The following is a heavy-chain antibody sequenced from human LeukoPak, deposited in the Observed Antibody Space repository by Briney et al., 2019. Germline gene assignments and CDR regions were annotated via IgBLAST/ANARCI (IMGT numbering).Heavy chain of an antibody. CDR3: ARGRYGLLSGYDY. Sequence: ASVKVSCKASGYAFTGYYMHWVRQAPGQGLEWMGWINPNSGDTNYAQKFQGRVTMTRDTSISTAYMELRSLTSDDAAVYYCARGRYGLLSGYDYWGQGAMVTVSS. D-gene: IGHD3-22*01. CDR1: GYAFTGYY. CDR2: INPNSGDT. V-gene: IGHV1-2*02. J-gene: IGHJ4*02.